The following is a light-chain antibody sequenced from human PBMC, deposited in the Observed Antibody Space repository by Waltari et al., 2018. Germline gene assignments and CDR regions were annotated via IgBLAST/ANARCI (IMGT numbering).Light chain of an antibody. CDR3: QQSDSYPFT. CDR2: AAS. CDR1: QGITTS. Sequence: AIQLTQSPSSLSASVGDRVTITCRASQGITTSLVWYQQKPGKAPKRLIYAASILQSGVPSRFSGSGSGTDFTLSISGLQSDDFAIYYCQQSDSYPFTFGPGTRVD. J-gene: IGKJ3*01. V-gene: IGKV1-13*02.